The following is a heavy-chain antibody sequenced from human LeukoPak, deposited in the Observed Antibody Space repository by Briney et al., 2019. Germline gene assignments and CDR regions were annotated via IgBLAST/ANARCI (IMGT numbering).Heavy chain of an antibody. D-gene: IGHD2/OR15-2a*01. CDR2: IRQDGSEK. V-gene: IGHV3-7*01. Sequence: PGGSLRLSCVASGFIIGSYWMSWVRQAPGKGLEWVANIRQDGSEKYYVDSVKGRLTISRDNAKNSLYLQMSNLTAADTAIYYCARAGYYGDDAFDLWGQGTRVTVSS. CDR3: ARAGYYGDDAFDL. J-gene: IGHJ3*01. CDR1: GFIIGSYW.